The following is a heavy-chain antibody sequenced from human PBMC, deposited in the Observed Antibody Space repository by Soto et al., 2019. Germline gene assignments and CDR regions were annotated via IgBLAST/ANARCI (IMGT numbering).Heavy chain of an antibody. J-gene: IGHJ4*02. Sequence: EVQLVESGGGLVQPGGSLRLSCAASGFTFSDYYMEWVRQAPGKGLEWVGRIRNKPHSYTTEYAASVKDRFTISRDDSKNSLYLQMNSLKTEDTAMYYCVRDSSDWFYFDYWGQGTLVTVSS. D-gene: IGHD6-13*01. CDR1: GFTFSDYY. CDR3: VRDSSDWFYFDY. CDR2: IRNKPHSYTT. V-gene: IGHV3-72*01.